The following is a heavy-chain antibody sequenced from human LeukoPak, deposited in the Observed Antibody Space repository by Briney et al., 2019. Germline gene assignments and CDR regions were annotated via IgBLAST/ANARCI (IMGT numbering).Heavy chain of an antibody. J-gene: IGHJ4*02. CDR1: GYNFPTYW. CDR3: ARHHPYLSGGHYFDY. D-gene: IGHD6-19*01. V-gene: IGHV5-51*01. CDR2: IFPGDSDT. Sequence: GESLKISCAGSGYNFPTYWIAWVRQMPGKGLEWMGIIFPGDSDTRYSPSSQGQVTISADKSISTAYLQWTSLKASDTAMYYCARHHPYLSGGHYFDYWGQGALVTVSS.